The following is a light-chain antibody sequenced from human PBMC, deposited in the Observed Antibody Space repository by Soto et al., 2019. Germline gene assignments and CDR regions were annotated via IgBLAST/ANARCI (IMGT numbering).Light chain of an antibody. J-gene: IGKJ1*01. CDR3: QQYNDSPLP. CDR2: GAF. Sequence: EIVMTQSPVTLSVSPGERATLSCRASQSVRSNLAWSQQKPGQAPSLLIYGAFTRATGIPTRFSGTGSGTEFTLTISSLQSEDFALYYCQQYNDSPLPFGQGTKVEV. CDR1: QSVRSN. V-gene: IGKV3-15*01.